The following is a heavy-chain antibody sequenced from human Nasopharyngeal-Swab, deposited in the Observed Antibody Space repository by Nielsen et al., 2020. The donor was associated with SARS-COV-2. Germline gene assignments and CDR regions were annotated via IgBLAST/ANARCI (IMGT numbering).Heavy chain of an antibody. CDR2: IYTSGST. Sequence: SETLSLTCTVSGGSISSGSYYWSWIRQPAGKGLEWIGRIYTSGSTYYNPSLKSRVTISVDTSKNQFSLKLSSVTAADTAVYYCARRGYYYDSSAPPDYWGQGTLVTVSS. CDR1: GGSISSGSYY. D-gene: IGHD3-22*01. J-gene: IGHJ4*02. CDR3: ARRGYYYDSSAPPDY. V-gene: IGHV4-61*02.